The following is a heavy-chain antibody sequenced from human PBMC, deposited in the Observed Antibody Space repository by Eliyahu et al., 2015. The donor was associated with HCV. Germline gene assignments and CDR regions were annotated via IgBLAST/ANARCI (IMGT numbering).Heavy chain of an antibody. CDR2: IXGSGGTT. CDR3: AKGSGSSCYSGMDV. D-gene: IGHD2-15*01. Sequence: EVQLLESGGGLVQPGGSLRLSCAASGFTFXNYAXXWVRQAPGKGLEWVSVIXGSGGTTYYADSVKGRFTISRDSSKNTLYLQMNSLRAEDTAVYYCAKGSGSSCYSGMDVWGQGTTVSVSS. V-gene: IGHV3-23*01. J-gene: IGHJ6*02. CDR1: GFTFXNYA.